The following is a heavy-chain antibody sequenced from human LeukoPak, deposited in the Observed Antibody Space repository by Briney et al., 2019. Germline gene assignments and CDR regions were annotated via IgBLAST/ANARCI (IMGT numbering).Heavy chain of an antibody. CDR2: IGQDGSQW. V-gene: IGHV3-7*01. J-gene: IGHJ4*02. Sequence: GGSLRLSCAASGFTFTRYWMTWVRQAPGKGLEWVANIGQDGSQWNYVDSVRGRFTISRDNAKSSLYLQMISLRAEDTAVYYCARRAAVAGMVGLFDYWSQGTLLTVSS. CDR1: GFTFTRYW. CDR3: ARRAAVAGMVGLFDY. D-gene: IGHD6-19*01.